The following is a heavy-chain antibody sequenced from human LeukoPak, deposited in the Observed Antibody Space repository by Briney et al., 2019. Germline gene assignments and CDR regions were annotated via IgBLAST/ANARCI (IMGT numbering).Heavy chain of an antibody. D-gene: IGHD6-13*01. CDR1: GFTFSSYS. V-gene: IGHV3-23*01. CDR2: VTSGDNT. Sequence: GGSLRLSCAASGFTFSSYSMNWVRQAPGKGLEWVSTVTSGDNTLYADSVKGRFTISRDNSKNTIYLQMSSLRAEDTAVYYCAKRGAYSNNWSISLDYWGQGTLVTVSS. J-gene: IGHJ4*02. CDR3: AKRGAYSNNWSISLDY.